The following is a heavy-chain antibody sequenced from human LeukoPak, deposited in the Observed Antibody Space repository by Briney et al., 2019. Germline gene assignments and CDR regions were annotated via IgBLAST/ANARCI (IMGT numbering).Heavy chain of an antibody. V-gene: IGHV3-30*09. J-gene: IGHJ4*02. CDR1: KVTFNNYA. CDR3: ARRSRGGWYFDY. D-gene: IGHD2-15*01. Sequence: PGGSLRLSCAASKVTFNNYAMHWVRQAPGKGLEWVSIISSDGSNKYYADSVKGRFAISRDNSNNTLYLQMNSLRAEDTAVYYCARRSRGGWYFDYWGQGTLVTVSS. CDR2: ISSDGSNK.